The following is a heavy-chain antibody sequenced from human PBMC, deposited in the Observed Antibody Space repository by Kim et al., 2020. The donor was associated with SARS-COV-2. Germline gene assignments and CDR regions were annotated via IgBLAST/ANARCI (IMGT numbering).Heavy chain of an antibody. CDR1: GFTFSDHY. Sequence: GGSLRLSCAASGFTFSDHYMDWVRQAPGKGLEWVGRTRNKANSYTTEYAASVKGRFTISRDDSKNSLYLQMNSLKTEDTAVYYCARTSYDFWSGYYSDYWGQGTLVTVSS. D-gene: IGHD3-3*01. J-gene: IGHJ4*02. V-gene: IGHV3-72*01. CDR2: TRNKANSYTT. CDR3: ARTSYDFWSGYYSDY.